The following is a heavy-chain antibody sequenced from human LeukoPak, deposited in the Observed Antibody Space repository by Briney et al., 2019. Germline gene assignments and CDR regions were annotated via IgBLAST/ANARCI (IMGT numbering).Heavy chain of an antibody. Sequence: PARSLRLSCAASGFTFSSYAIHWVRQAPGKGLEWVSLISCEGSNKYYADSVKGRFAISRDNSKNTLYLQMNRLRPEDTDVYYCARGTGLSSGWYEFDFWGQGALVAVSS. V-gene: IGHV3-30*09. J-gene: IGHJ4*02. CDR3: ARGTGLSSGWYEFDF. CDR2: ISCEGSNK. D-gene: IGHD6-19*01. CDR1: GFTFSSYA.